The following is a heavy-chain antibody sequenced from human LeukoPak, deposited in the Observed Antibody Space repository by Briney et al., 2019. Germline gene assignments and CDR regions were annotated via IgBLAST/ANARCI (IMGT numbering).Heavy chain of an antibody. V-gene: IGHV4-59*01. J-gene: IGHJ3*02. Sequence: SETLSLTCTVSDGSISGYHWTWIRQFPGKGPVWIGFIDHSGNTNYNPSLKSRVTISVDTSQNQFSLRLTSVTAADTAVYYCARVVRIAVPGEGFGALDIWGQGTMVSVSS. D-gene: IGHD6-19*01. CDR3: ARVVRIAVPGEGFGALDI. CDR1: DGSISGYH. CDR2: IDHSGNT.